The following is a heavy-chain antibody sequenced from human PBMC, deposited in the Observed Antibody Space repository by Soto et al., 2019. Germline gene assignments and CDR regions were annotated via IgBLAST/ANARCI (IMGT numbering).Heavy chain of an antibody. CDR1: GFTFSSYA. CDR2: ISYDGSNK. D-gene: IGHD2-15*01. J-gene: IGHJ6*02. V-gene: IGHV3-30-3*01. CDR3: ARWGIVVVVAATRNYYGMDV. Sequence: VGSLRLSCAASGFTFSSYAMHWVRQAPGKGLEWVAVISYDGSNKYYADSVKGRFTISRDNSKNTLYLQMNSLRAEDTAVYYCARWGIVVVVAATRNYYGMDVWGQGTTVTVSS.